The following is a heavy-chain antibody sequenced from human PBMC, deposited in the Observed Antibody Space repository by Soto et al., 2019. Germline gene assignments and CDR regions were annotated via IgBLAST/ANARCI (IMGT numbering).Heavy chain of an antibody. V-gene: IGHV3-30-3*01. Sequence: QVQLVESGGGVVQPGRSLRLSCAADGFTFSSYAMQWVRQAPGKGLEWVAVISYDGSNKYYADSVKGRFTISRDNSKNTLYLQMNSLRAEDTALYYCARPLWRDDYNWGYFDLWGRGTLVTVSS. CDR3: ARPLWRDDYNWGYFDL. J-gene: IGHJ2*01. D-gene: IGHD4-4*01. CDR1: GFTFSSYA. CDR2: ISYDGSNK.